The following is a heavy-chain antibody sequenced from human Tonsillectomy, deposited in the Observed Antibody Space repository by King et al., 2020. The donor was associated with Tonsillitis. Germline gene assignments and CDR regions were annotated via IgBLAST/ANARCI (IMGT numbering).Heavy chain of an antibody. J-gene: IGHJ3*02. CDR3: ARYGPFEYCSSTSCYTNAFDI. CDR1: GGSFSGYY. D-gene: IGHD2-2*02. V-gene: IGHV4-34*01. CDR2: INHSGST. Sequence: VQLQQWGAGLLKPSETLSLTCAVYGGSFSGYYWSWIRQPPGKGLEWIGEINHSGSTNYNPSLKSRVTISVDTSKNQFSLKLSSVTAADTAVYYCARYGPFEYCSSTSCYTNAFDIGGQGTMVTVSS.